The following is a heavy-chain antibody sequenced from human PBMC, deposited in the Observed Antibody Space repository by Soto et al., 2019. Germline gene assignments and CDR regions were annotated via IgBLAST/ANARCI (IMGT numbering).Heavy chain of an antibody. D-gene: IGHD2-2*02. Sequence: GGSLRLSCVGSGFTFSTYSINWVRQAPGKGLEWVSSISSRSDIYYADSVKGRFTISRDNAKNSVSLQMNSLRAEDTAVYYCAREYTAWPLAYGLDVWGQGTSVTVSS. V-gene: IGHV3-21*01. J-gene: IGHJ6*02. CDR2: ISSRSDI. CDR1: GFTFSTYS. CDR3: AREYTAWPLAYGLDV.